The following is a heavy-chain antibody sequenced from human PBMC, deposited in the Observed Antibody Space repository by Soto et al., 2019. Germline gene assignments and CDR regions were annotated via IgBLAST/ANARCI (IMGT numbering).Heavy chain of an antibody. J-gene: IGHJ6*02. V-gene: IGHV5-51*01. CDR1: GYSFTSYW. CDR3: AAITRDIVVVPAAMDYGMDV. Sequence: EVQLVQSGAEVKKPGESLKISCKGSGYSFTSYWIGWVRQMPGKGLEWMGIIYPGDSDTRYSPSFQGQVTISADKSISTAYLQWSSLKASDTAMYYCAAITRDIVVVPAAMDYGMDVWGQGTTVTVSS. D-gene: IGHD2-2*01. CDR2: IYPGDSDT.